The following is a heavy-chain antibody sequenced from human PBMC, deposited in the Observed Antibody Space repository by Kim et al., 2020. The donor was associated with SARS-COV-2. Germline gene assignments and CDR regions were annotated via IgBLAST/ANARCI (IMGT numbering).Heavy chain of an antibody. CDR2: INHSGST. CDR1: GGSFSGYY. J-gene: IGHJ6*02. Sequence: SETLSLTCAVYGGSFSGYYWSWIRQPPGKGLEWIGEINHSGSTNYNPSLKSRVTISVDTSKNQFSLKLSSVTAADTAVYYCARGCDSSGYYGMDVWGQGTTVTVSS. CDR3: ARGCDSSGYYGMDV. D-gene: IGHD3-22*01. V-gene: IGHV4-34*01.